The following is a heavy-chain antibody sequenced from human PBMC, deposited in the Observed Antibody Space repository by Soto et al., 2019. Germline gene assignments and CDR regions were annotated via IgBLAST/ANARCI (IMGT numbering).Heavy chain of an antibody. CDR1: GYSFTNNW. V-gene: IGHV5-51*01. J-gene: IGHJ4*02. Sequence: GESLKISCKGSGYSFTNNWIGWVRQMPGKGLEYMGIINPADSQTMYGPSFQGQVTLSADESINTVYLQWSSLKASDTAMYYYARILEATIFDYWGQGTLVTVSS. CDR2: INPADSQT. D-gene: IGHD5-12*01. CDR3: ARILEATIFDY.